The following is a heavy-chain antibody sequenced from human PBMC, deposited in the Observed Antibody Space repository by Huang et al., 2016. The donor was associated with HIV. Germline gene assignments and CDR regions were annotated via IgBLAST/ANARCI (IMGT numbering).Heavy chain of an antibody. J-gene: IGHJ4*02. CDR2: INHKGKI. CDR3: ARGFNYYASDNLGVYYFDS. CDR1: GGAFRGSS. Sequence: QVQLKQWGAGLLKPSETLSLTCAVYGGAFRGSSWPWIRQFPEKGLEWIGDINHKGKIIYTPSLSARVTISTDTSKNHFSLHLTSVTAADTALYYCARGFNYYASDNLGVYYFDSWGLGTLVTVSP. V-gene: IGHV4-34*02. D-gene: IGHD3-10*01.